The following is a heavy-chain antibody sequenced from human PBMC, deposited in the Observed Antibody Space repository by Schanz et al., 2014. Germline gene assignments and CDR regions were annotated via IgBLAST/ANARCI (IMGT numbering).Heavy chain of an antibody. D-gene: IGHD6-13*01. Sequence: QEQLVQSGAEVRKPGASVKVSCKASGYTFSDSYVHWVRQAPGQGLEWMGMINPSGGSTTYAQKFQGRVTITADKSTFTAYMDVSSLRSEDTAVYYCASSGAGYSSSWDFDYWGQGTLVTVSS. CDR1: GYTFSDSY. CDR3: ASSGAGYSSSWDFDY. CDR2: INPSGGST. J-gene: IGHJ4*02. V-gene: IGHV1-46*01.